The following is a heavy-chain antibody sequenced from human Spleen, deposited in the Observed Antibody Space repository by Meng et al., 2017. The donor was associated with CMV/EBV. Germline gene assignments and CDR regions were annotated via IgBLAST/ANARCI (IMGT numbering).Heavy chain of an antibody. V-gene: IGHV3-74*01. D-gene: IGHD3-10*01. CDR2: IYSDGIST. Sequence: GGSLRLSCAASGFTFSSYTMNWVRQVPGKGPVWLSRIYSDGISTRYADSVKGRFTISRDNTNNTVYLQVNALRAEDTAVYYCAREPGRGAFDMWGQGTMVTVSS. CDR3: AREPGRGAFDM. CDR1: GFTFSSYT. J-gene: IGHJ3*02.